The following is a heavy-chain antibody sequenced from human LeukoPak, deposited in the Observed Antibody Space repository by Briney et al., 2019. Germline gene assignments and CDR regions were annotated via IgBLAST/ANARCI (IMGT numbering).Heavy chain of an antibody. CDR3: ARKGRGYSYGFDY. J-gene: IGHJ4*02. Sequence: GGSLRLSCAASGFTFSSYSMNWVSQAPGKGLEWVSSISSSSSYIYYADSVKGRFTISRDNAKNSLYLQMNSLRAEDTAVYYCARKGRGYSYGFDYWGQGTLVTVSS. V-gene: IGHV3-21*01. D-gene: IGHD5-18*01. CDR1: GFTFSSYS. CDR2: ISSSSSYI.